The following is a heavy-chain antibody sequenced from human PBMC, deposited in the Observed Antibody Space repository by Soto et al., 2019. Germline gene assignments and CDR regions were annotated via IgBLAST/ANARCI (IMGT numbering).Heavy chain of an antibody. V-gene: IGHV4-34*01. CDR3: ARVTSGARRDAFDI. D-gene: IGHD3-10*01. CDR1: GGAFRGDY. Sequence: SETLSLTCAVSGGAFRGDYCSWIRQRPWRDHRGIAQNNHVDSSDYNSSRKSRKSISVDTCKNLCSLNMSSETAAYTVVYYCARVTSGARRDAFDIWGQGTMVTVSS. J-gene: IGHJ3*02. CDR2: NNHVDSS.